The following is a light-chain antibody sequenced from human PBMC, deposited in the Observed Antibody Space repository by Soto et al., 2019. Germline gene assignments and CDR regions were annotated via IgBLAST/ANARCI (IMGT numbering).Light chain of an antibody. CDR1: QTISSW. CDR3: QEYKSYSNS. CDR2: DAS. Sequence: DIQMTQSPSTLSASVGERVTITCRASQTISSWLAWYQQKPGIAPKLLIYDASTLKSGVPSRFSGSGSDTEFTLPISSLQPDDFATYYCQEYKSYSNSFGQGTKLEIK. J-gene: IGKJ2*03. V-gene: IGKV1-5*01.